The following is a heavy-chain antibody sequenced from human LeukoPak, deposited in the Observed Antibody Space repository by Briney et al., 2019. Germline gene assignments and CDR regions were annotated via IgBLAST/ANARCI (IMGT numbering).Heavy chain of an antibody. Sequence: GASVKVSFKVSGYTLTELSMHWVRQAPGKGLEWMGGFDPEDGETIYAQKFQGRVTMTEDTSTDTAYMELSSLRSEDTAVYYCATGNYGSGSYYPTDYWGQGTLVTVSS. CDR2: FDPEDGET. CDR3: ATGNYGSGSYYPTDY. V-gene: IGHV1-24*01. J-gene: IGHJ4*02. CDR1: GYTLTELS. D-gene: IGHD3-10*01.